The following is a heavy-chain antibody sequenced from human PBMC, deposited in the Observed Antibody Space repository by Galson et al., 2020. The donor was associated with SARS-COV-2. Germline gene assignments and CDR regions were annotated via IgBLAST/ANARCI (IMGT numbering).Heavy chain of an antibody. CDR3: AKDATMHDWYFDL. CDR1: GFIFSRCG. D-gene: IGHD2-15*01. CDR2: ISYNGKDK. V-gene: IGHV3-30*18. J-gene: IGHJ2*01. Sequence: GESLKISCAASGFIFSRCGMHWVRQAPGKGLEWVAVISYNGKDKYYGDSVKGRFTISRDNAKNTLHLQMTSLRTEDTGVYYCAKDATMHDWYFDLWGRGTLVSVSS.